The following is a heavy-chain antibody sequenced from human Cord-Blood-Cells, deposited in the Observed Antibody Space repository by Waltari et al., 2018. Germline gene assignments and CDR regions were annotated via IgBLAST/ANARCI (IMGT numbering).Heavy chain of an antibody. D-gene: IGHD2-15*01. V-gene: IGHV1-46*01. Sequence: QVQLVQSGAEVKKPGASVKVSCKASGYTFPSYYMHWVRQAPGQGLEWMGIINPSGGSTSYAQKFQGRVTMTRDTSTSTVYMELSSLRSEDTAVYYCASAQGVCSGGSCYSYWGQGTLVTVSS. CDR2: INPSGGST. J-gene: IGHJ4*02. CDR1: GYTFPSYY. CDR3: ASAQGVCSGGSCYSY.